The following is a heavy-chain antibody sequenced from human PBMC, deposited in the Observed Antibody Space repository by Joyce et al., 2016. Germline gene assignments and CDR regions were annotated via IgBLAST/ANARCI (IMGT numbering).Heavy chain of an antibody. V-gene: IGHV4-59*02. CDR3: ARDGGYYYFDY. CDR1: GDSVTSLF. D-gene: IGHD1-26*01. Sequence: QVHLQESGSGLVKPSETLSLTCTVSGDSVTSLFWNWIRQPPGKGLERVAHISSTGSTKYKPSLKSRATISLDAPRNQFSLKLTSVTAADTAIYYCARDGGYYYFDYWGQGTLVAVSS. CDR2: ISSTGST. J-gene: IGHJ4*02.